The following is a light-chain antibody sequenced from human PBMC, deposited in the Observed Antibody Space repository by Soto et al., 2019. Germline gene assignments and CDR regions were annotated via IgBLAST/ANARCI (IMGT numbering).Light chain of an antibody. J-gene: IGLJ1*01. CDR3: CSYAGSSNV. Sequence: QSVLTQPPSASESPGQSVAISCTGTSSDVGGYNYVSWYQQHPGKAPKLMIYEVNKRPSGVPDRFSGSKSGNTASLTVSGLQADDEADYYCCSYAGSSNVFGTGTKVTVL. CDR2: EVN. CDR1: SSDVGGYNY. V-gene: IGLV2-8*01.